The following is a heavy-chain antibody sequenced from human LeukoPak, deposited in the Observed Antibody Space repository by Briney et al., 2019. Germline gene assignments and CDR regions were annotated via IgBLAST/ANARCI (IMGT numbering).Heavy chain of an antibody. CDR2: IYYSGGT. Sequence: PSETLSLTCTVSGGSINYYYWMWIRQPPGKGLEWIGYIYYSGGTHYNPSLKSRVTMLVDTSKNQFSLKLTAVTAADTAVYYCAKDSSSDTMGVWGQGTLVTVSS. CDR1: GGSINYYY. V-gene: IGHV4-59*01. J-gene: IGHJ4*02. CDR3: AKDSSSDTMGV. D-gene: IGHD1-26*01.